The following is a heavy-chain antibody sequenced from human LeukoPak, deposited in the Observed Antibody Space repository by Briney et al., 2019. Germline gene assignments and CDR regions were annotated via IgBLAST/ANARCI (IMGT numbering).Heavy chain of an antibody. CDR3: ARAPFRPGRGYNGYEFDS. CDR1: GYTFTSYG. Sequence: GASVKVSCKASGYTFTSYGISWVRQAPGQGLEWMGWISAYNGNTNYAQKLQGRVTMTTDTSTSTAYMELRSLRSDDTAVYYCARAPFRPGRGYNGYEFDSWGQGTLVTVSS. J-gene: IGHJ5*01. CDR2: ISAYNGNT. V-gene: IGHV1-18*01. D-gene: IGHD5-12*01.